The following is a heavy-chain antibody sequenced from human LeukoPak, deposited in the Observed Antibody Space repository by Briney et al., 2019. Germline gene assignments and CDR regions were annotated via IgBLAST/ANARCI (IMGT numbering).Heavy chain of an antibody. Sequence: SETLSLTCAAYGGSFSGYYWSWIRQPPGKGLEWIGEINHSGSTNYNPSLKSRVTISVDTSKNQFSLKLSSVTAADTAVYYCATYFYGEYGSYYFDYWGQGTLVTVSS. J-gene: IGHJ4*02. V-gene: IGHV4-34*01. CDR2: INHSGST. CDR1: GGSFSGYY. D-gene: IGHD4-17*01. CDR3: ATYFYGEYGSYYFDY.